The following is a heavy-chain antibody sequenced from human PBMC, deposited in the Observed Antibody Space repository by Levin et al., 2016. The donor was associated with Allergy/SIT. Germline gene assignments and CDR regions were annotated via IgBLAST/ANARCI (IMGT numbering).Heavy chain of an antibody. D-gene: IGHD6-19*01. Sequence: WVRQAPGQRLEWMGWINAGNGNTKYSQKFQGRVTITRDTSASTAYMELSSLRSEDTAVYYCAREAVAGFDYWGQGTLVTVSS. CDR2: INAGNGNT. V-gene: IGHV1-3*01. CDR3: AREAVAGFDY. J-gene: IGHJ4*02.